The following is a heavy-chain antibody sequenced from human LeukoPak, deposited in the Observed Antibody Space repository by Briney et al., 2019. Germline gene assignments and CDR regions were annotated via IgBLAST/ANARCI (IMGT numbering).Heavy chain of an antibody. D-gene: IGHD4-17*01. CDR2: IYYSEST. CDR3: ARLGYGDSRGAYYYYYGMDV. Sequence: SETLSLTCTVSGGSISSYYWSWIRQPPGKGLEWIGYIYYSESTNYNPSLKSRVTISVDTSKNQFSLKLSSVTAADTAVYYCARLGYGDSRGAYYYYYGMDVWGQGTTVTVSS. J-gene: IGHJ6*02. CDR1: GGSISSYY. V-gene: IGHV4-59*08.